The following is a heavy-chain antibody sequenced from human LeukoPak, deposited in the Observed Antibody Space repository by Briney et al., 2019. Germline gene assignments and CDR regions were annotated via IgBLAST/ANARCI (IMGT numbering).Heavy chain of an antibody. CDR3: ARGQKYSTGWYYFDY. CDR1: GCTATNNY. J-gene: IGHJ4*02. D-gene: IGHD6-19*01. Sequence: GSLRLSCAASGCTATNNYMSWFRQPAGRGLVGVSSIYSGGGTYYSYSVKGRFTISRDNSKNTLYLQMNSLRAEDTAVYYCARGQKYSTGWYYFDYWGQGTLVTVSS. CDR2: IYSGGGT. V-gene: IGHV3-66*01.